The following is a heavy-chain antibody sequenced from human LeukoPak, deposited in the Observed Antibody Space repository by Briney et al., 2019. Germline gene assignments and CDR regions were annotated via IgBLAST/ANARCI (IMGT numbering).Heavy chain of an antibody. V-gene: IGHV3-7*01. CDR2: IKEDGSEK. D-gene: IGHD6-19*01. Sequence: GGSLRLSCAASGFTFSRYWMSWVRQAPGKGLEWVANIKEDGSEKYYLDSVKGRFTISRDNAKNSLYLQMNSLRAEDTAVYYCATIAVAGTRFDYWGQGTLVTVSS. CDR3: ATIAVAGTRFDY. J-gene: IGHJ4*02. CDR1: GFTFSRYW.